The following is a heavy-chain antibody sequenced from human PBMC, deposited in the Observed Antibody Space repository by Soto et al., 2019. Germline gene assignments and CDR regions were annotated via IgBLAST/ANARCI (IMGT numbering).Heavy chain of an antibody. CDR3: AGGVAAAGKEPYYYGMDV. D-gene: IGHD6-13*01. Sequence: SVKVSCKASGYTFTYRYLHWVRQAPGQALEWMGWITPFNGNTNYAQKFQDRVTITRDRSMSTAYMELSSLRSEDTAMYYCAGGVAAAGKEPYYYGMDVWGQGTTVTVSS. CDR1: GYTFTYRY. J-gene: IGHJ6*02. CDR2: ITPFNGNT. V-gene: IGHV1-45*02.